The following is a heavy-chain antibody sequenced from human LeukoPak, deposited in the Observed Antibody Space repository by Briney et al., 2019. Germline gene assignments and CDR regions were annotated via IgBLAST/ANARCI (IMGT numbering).Heavy chain of an antibody. V-gene: IGHV4-59*12. J-gene: IGHJ1*01. CDR3: ARGSYGSGSYYAEYFQH. CDR1: GGSISSYY. D-gene: IGHD3-10*01. Sequence: SETLSLTCTVSGGSISSYYWSWIRQPPGKGLEWIGDIYHSGSTNYTPSLKSRVTISVDTSKNQFSLKLSSVTAADTAVYYCARGSYGSGSYYAEYFQHWGQGTLVTVSS. CDR2: IYHSGST.